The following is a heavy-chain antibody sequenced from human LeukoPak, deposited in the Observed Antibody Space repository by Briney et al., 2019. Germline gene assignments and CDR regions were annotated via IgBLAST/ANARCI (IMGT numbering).Heavy chain of an antibody. CDR1: GASITSYY. D-gene: IGHD5-18*01. J-gene: IGHJ4*02. Sequence: PSETLSLTCTVSGASITSYYWSWIRQPPGKGLEWIGYIYYSGNTNYNPSLKSRVTISVDTSKKQFFLKLSSVTAADTALYYCARVIVTAMVTKFDSWDQGTLVTVSS. CDR3: ARVIVTAMVTKFDS. CDR2: IYYSGNT. V-gene: IGHV4-59*01.